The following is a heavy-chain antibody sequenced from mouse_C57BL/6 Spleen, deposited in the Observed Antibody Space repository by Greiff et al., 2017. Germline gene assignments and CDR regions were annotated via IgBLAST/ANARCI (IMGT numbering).Heavy chain of an antibody. D-gene: IGHD2-4*01. V-gene: IGHV1-52*01. CDR3: AREGDYDDGGGFAY. CDR2: IDPSDSET. Sequence: QVQLQQPGAELVRPGSSVKLSCKASGYTFTSYWMHWVKQRPIQGLEWIGNIDPSDSETHYNHKFKDKATLTVDKSSSTAYMQLSSLTSEDSAVYYCAREGDYDDGGGFAYWGQGPLVTVSA. J-gene: IGHJ3*01. CDR1: GYTFTSYW.